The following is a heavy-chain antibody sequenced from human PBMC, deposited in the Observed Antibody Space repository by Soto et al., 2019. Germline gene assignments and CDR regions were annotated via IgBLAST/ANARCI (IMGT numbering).Heavy chain of an antibody. V-gene: IGHV1-18*01. CDR2: ISGYNGNT. Sequence: QVQLVQSGAEVKKPGASVKVSCKASGYTFSSYGISWVRQAPGQGLEWMGWISGYNGNTDYAQSLQGRVTMTTDTFTNTAYMELRSLRSDDTAVYYCERARGQWLVTTEYDCWGQGTLVTVSS. J-gene: IGHJ4*02. D-gene: IGHD6-19*01. CDR3: ERARGQWLVTTEYDC. CDR1: GYTFSSYG.